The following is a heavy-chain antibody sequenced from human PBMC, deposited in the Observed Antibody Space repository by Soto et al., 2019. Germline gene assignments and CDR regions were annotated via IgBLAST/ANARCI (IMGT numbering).Heavy chain of an antibody. CDR3: ARGIGGGRNSGRLTGYYGLDV. J-gene: IGHJ6*02. Sequence: QVQLVESGGGVVQPGRSLRLSCATSGFTFSDYGVHWVRQAPGKGLEWVAVISFDGSNIYYTDSMKGRVTISRDTSMSTVYLQMNSLRAEDTAVYYCARGIGGGRNSGRLTGYYGLDVWGQGTTVIVSS. D-gene: IGHD6-19*01. V-gene: IGHV3-30*03. CDR1: GFTFSDYG. CDR2: ISFDGSNI.